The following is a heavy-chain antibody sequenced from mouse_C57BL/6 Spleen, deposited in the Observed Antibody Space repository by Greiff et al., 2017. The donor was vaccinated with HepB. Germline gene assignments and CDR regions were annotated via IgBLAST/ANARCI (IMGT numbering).Heavy chain of an antibody. D-gene: IGHD1-1*01. J-gene: IGHJ1*03. CDR2: FYPGSGSI. CDR3: ARHEENYYGSRGWYFDV. Sequence: QVQLKQSGAELVKPGASVKLSCKASGYTFTEYTIHWVKQRSGQGLEWIGWFYPGSGSIKYNEKFKDKATLTADKSSSTVYMELSRLTSEDSAVYFCARHEENYYGSRGWYFDVWGTGTTVTVSS. V-gene: IGHV1-62-2*01. CDR1: GYTFTEYT.